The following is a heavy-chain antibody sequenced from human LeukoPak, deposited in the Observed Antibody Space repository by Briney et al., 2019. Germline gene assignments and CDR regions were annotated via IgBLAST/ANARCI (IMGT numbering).Heavy chain of an antibody. D-gene: IGHD6-19*01. CDR2: IWYDGSNK. CDR1: GFTFSSYG. CDR3: ARDAPKYSSGWCLGY. V-gene: IGHV3-33*01. J-gene: IGHJ4*02. Sequence: GRSLRLSCAVSGFTFSSYGMHWVRQAPGKGLEWVAVIWYDGSNKYYADSVKGRFTIPRDNSKNTLYLQMNSLRAEDTAVYYCARDAPKYSSGWCLGYWGQGTLVTVSS.